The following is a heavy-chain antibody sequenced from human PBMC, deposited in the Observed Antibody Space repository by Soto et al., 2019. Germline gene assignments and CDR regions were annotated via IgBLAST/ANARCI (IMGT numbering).Heavy chain of an antibody. D-gene: IGHD2-2*01. CDR3: ARDHFGYCSSTSCYADYYYGMDV. J-gene: IGHJ6*02. CDR1: GGSISSSNW. Sequence: SETLSLTCAVSGGSISSSNWWSWVRQPPGKGLEWIGEIYHSGSTNYNPSLKSRVTISVDKAKNQFSLKLSSVTAADTAVYYCARDHFGYCSSTSCYADYYYGMDVWGQGTTVTVSS. CDR2: IYHSGST. V-gene: IGHV4-4*02.